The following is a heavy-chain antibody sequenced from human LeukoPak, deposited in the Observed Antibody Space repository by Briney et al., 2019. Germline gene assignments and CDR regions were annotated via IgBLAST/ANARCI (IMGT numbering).Heavy chain of an antibody. Sequence: SETLSLTCGVYGGSFSGYYWNWIRQPPGKGLEWIGEIIHSGSTNYNPSLKSRVTISMDTSKNQFSLKLSSVTAADTAVYYCARGHDYVWGSYRYTSSDYFDYWGQGTLVTVSS. V-gene: IGHV4-34*01. CDR3: ARGHDYVWGSYRYTSSDYFDY. D-gene: IGHD3-16*02. CDR1: GGSFSGYY. J-gene: IGHJ4*02. CDR2: IIHSGST.